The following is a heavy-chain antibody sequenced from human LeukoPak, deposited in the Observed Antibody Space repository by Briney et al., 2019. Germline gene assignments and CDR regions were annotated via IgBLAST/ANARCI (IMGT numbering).Heavy chain of an antibody. J-gene: IGHJ4*02. D-gene: IGHD4-17*01. CDR3: ARDPSYGDWTYFDY. CDR1: GFTFSSYG. V-gene: IGHV3-30*19. Sequence: GGSLRLSCAASGFTFSSYGMHWVRQAPGKGLEWVAVISYDGSNKYYADSVKGRFTISRDNSKNTLYLQMNSLRAEDTAVYYCARDPSYGDWTYFDYWGQGTLVTVSS. CDR2: ISYDGSNK.